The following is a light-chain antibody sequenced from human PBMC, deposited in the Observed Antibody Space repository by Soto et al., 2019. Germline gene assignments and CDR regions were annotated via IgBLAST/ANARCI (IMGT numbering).Light chain of an antibody. Sequence: QSVLTQPPSVSGAPGQRVTISCTGSSSNIGAGYDVHWYQQLPGTAPKLLISGNSNRPAGVPDRFSGSKSGTSASLAITGLQAEDDADYYCQSYDSSLSGSVFGGGTQLTVL. V-gene: IGLV1-40*01. J-gene: IGLJ3*02. CDR3: QSYDSSLSGSV. CDR1: SSNIGAGYD. CDR2: GNS.